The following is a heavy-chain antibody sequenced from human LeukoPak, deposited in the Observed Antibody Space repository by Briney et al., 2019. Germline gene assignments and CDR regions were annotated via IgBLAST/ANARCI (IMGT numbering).Heavy chain of an antibody. V-gene: IGHV4-34*01. D-gene: IGHD2-2*01. CDR3: ARGRRYCSSTSCYPPNWFDP. Sequence: SETLSLTCTVSGGSISGYYWSWIRQPPGKGLEWIGEINHSGSTNYNPSLKSRVTISVDTSKNQFSLKLSSVTAADTAVYYCARGRRYCSSTSCYPPNWFDPWGQGTLVTVSS. J-gene: IGHJ5*02. CDR2: INHSGST. CDR1: GGSISGYY.